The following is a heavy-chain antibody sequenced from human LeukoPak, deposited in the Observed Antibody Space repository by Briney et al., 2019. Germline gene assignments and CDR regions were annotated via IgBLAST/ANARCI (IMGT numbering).Heavy chain of an antibody. CDR1: GFTFSSYW. J-gene: IGHJ4*02. CDR3: ARGLCGGDCYDY. V-gene: IGHV3-74*01. CDR2: INSDGSST. Sequence: PGGSLRLSCAASGFTFSSYWMHWVRQAPGKGLVWVSRINSDGSSTSYADSVKGRFTISRDNAKNSLYLQMNSLRAEDTAVYYCARGLCGGDCYDYWGQGTLVTVSP. D-gene: IGHD2-21*01.